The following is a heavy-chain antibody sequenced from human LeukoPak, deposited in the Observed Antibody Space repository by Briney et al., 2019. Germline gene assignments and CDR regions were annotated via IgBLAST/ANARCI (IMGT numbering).Heavy chain of an antibody. Sequence: PGGSLRLSCEASGFSFSNYWMSWFRQAPGKGLEWVGNIQPDGSGAFYVDAMRGRFTISRDNAQNSLYLQINSLRAEDTAVYYCAREDDHNTNDCWGQGTLVTVSS. V-gene: IGHV3-7*01. J-gene: IGHJ4*02. D-gene: IGHD5-24*01. CDR2: IQPDGSGA. CDR1: GFSFSNYW. CDR3: AREDDHNTNDC.